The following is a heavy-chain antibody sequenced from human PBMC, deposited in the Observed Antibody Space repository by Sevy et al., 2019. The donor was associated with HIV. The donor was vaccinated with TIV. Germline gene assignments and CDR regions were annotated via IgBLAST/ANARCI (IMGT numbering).Heavy chain of an antibody. V-gene: IGHV3-21*01. CDR1: GFNFNKHF. D-gene: IGHD6-13*01. Sequence: GGSLRLSCVGSGFNFNKHFMVWVRQAPGRGLQWVSSISNRSGYIFYSDSVRGRFTISRDNAKNSLFLEMNNLGVEDTAVYYCTREASAAGTSFGLDVWGQGTTVTVSS. CDR2: ISNRSGYI. J-gene: IGHJ6*02. CDR3: TREASAAGTSFGLDV.